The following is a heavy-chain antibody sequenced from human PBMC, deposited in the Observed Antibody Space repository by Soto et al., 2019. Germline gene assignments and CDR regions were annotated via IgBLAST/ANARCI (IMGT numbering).Heavy chain of an antibody. CDR2: IYWDGES. J-gene: IGHJ4*02. V-gene: IGHV2-5*02. Sequence: QITLKEAGPTLVKPTETLTLTCTFSGFSFTTTRMGVGWTRQPPGKALELLAIIYWDGESRYNPLLRRRLTLTEYTSKNQVVLTMTNMDPKDTATYYCARRDSTGATTYFDSGGQGIPVTVAS. D-gene: IGHD1-1*01. CDR1: GFSFTTTRMG. CDR3: ARRDSTGATTYFDS.